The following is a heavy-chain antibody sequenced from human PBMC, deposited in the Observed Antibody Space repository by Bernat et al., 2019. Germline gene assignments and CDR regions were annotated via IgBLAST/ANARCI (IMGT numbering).Heavy chain of an antibody. CDR2: IWYDGSNK. V-gene: IGHV3-33*01. J-gene: IGHJ6*03. D-gene: IGHD3-3*01. CDR3: ARVRSGYYYYYMDV. CDR1: GFTFSSYG. Sequence: QVQLVESGGGVVQPGRSLRLSCAASGFTFSSYGMHWVRQAPGKGLEWVAVIWYDGSNKYYADSVKGRFTISRDNSKNTLYLQMNSLRAEDTAVYYCARVRSGYYYYYMDVWGKGTTVPFSS.